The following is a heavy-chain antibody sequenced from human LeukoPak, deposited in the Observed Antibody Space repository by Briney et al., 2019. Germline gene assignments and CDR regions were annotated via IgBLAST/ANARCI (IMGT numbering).Heavy chain of an antibody. D-gene: IGHD6-13*01. J-gene: IGHJ5*02. Sequence: GGSLKLSCAASGFTFSGAAMHWVRQASGKGPEWVGHIRSKPNNYATAYAASVKGRFTISRDDSKNTAYLQMNSLKIEDTAVYYCTRPLGAAAGTYFDPWGQGTLVTVSS. CDR3: TRPLGAAAGTYFDP. V-gene: IGHV3-73*01. CDR1: GFTFSGAA. CDR2: IRSKPNNYAT.